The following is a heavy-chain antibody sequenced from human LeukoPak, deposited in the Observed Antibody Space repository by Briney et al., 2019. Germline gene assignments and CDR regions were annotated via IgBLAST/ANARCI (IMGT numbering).Heavy chain of an antibody. CDR3: ARKSVIVYYGGLDP. Sequence: GASLRLFCTASVYTFNPYVMTWVRQAPGKALECLSDMTATGDTKYYAVCGKGRFTISRDNSKNKLYLQLDSLRAEDTAVYYCARKSVIVYYGGLDPWGQGTLVTVSS. D-gene: IGHD3-22*01. J-gene: IGHJ5*02. CDR1: VYTFNPYV. CDR2: MTATGDTK. V-gene: IGHV3-23*01.